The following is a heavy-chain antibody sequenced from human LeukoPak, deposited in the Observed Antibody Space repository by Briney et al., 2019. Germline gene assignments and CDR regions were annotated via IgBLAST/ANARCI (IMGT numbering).Heavy chain of an antibody. CDR2: INHSGST. D-gene: IGHD3-22*01. CDR3: ARVDYYDSSGYYFDY. J-gene: IGHJ4*02. CDR1: GGSFSGYY. Sequence: SETLSLTCAVYGGSFSGYYWSWIRQPPGKGLEWIGEINHSGSTNYNPSLKSRVTISVDTSKNQFSLKLSSVTAADTAVYYCARVDYYDSSGYYFDYWGQGTLVTVSS. V-gene: IGHV4-34*01.